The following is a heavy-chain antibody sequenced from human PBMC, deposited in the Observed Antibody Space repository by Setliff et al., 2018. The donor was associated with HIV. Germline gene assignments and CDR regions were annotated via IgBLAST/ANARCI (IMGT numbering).Heavy chain of an antibody. CDR2: IWYDGSNK. CDR1: GFTFSSYG. Sequence: GGSLRLSCAASGFTFSSYGMHWVRQAPGKGLEWVAVIWYDGSNKYYADSVKGRFTISRDNSKNTLYLQMNSLRAEDTAVYYCARGKGFGVVTHDALDIWGQGTMVTVSS. V-gene: IGHV3-33*01. CDR3: ARGKGFGVVTHDALDI. J-gene: IGHJ3*02. D-gene: IGHD3-3*01.